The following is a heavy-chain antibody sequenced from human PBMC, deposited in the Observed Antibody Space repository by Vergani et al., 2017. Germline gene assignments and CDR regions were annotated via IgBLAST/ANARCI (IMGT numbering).Heavy chain of an antibody. D-gene: IGHD6-13*01. V-gene: IGHV4-59*01. CDR2: IYYSGST. Sequence: QVQLQESGPGLVKPSETLSLTCTVSGGSISSYYWSRIRQPPGKGLEWIGYIYYSGSTNYNPSLKSRVTISVDTSKNQFSLKLSSVTAADTAVYYCARTLVGQQLEGWFDPWGQGTLVTVSS. CDR1: GGSISSYY. J-gene: IGHJ5*02. CDR3: ARTLVGQQLEGWFDP.